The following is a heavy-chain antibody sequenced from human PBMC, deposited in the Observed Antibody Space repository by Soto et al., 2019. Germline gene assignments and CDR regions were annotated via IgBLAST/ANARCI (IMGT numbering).Heavy chain of an antibody. CDR3: ARGFGADDYGDSKPDANAFDI. D-gene: IGHD4-17*01. CDR2: INAGNGNT. V-gene: IGHV1-3*01. J-gene: IGHJ3*02. CDR1: GYTFTSYA. Sequence: QVQLVQSGAEVKKPGASVKVSCKASGYTFTSYAMHWVRQAPGQRLEWMGWINAGNGNTKYTQKFQGRVTITRDTSASTAYMELSSLRSEDTAVYYCARGFGADDYGDSKPDANAFDIWGQGTMVTVSS.